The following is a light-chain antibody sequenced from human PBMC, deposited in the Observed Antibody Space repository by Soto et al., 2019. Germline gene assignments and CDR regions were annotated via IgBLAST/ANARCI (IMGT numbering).Light chain of an antibody. Sequence: QSVLTQPPSASGSPGQSVTISCTGTSSDVGAYNYVSWYQQHPGKAPKLMIYEVINRPSGVSNRFSGSKSGNTASLTISGLQDEDEADYYCGSYTSASTLVFGTGTKLTVL. CDR3: GSYTSASTLV. J-gene: IGLJ1*01. CDR2: EVI. CDR1: SSDVGAYNY. V-gene: IGLV2-14*01.